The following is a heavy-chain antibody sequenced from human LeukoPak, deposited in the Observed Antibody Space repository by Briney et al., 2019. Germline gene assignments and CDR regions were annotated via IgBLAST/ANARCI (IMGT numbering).Heavy chain of an antibody. V-gene: IGHV1-69*05. CDR1: GGTFSSYA. Sequence: SVKVSCKASGGTFSSYAISWVRQAPGQGLEWMGRIIPIFGTANYAQKFRGRVTITTDESTSTAYMELSSLRSEDTAVYYCARTSHYYDSSGYYDYWGQGTLVTVSS. CDR3: ARTSHYYDSSGYYDY. CDR2: IIPIFGTA. D-gene: IGHD3-22*01. J-gene: IGHJ4*02.